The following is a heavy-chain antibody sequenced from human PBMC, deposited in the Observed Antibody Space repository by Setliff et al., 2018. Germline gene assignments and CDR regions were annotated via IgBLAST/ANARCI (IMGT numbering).Heavy chain of an antibody. J-gene: IGHJ6*03. CDR3: ARESYYYYMDV. CDR1: GGPFSDYY. CDR2: INPSGTT. V-gene: IGHV4-34*01. Sequence: ASETLSLTCTFYGGPFSDYYWGWVRKTPGKGLEWIAEINPSGTTNYIPSLKSRVTISVDMSKNKFSLKLSSVTAADTAVYYCARESYYYYMDVWGKGTTVTVSS.